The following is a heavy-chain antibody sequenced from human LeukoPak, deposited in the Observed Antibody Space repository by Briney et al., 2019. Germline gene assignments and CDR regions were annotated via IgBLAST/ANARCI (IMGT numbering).Heavy chain of an antibody. Sequence: GRSLRLSCAASGFTFSSYGMHWVRQAPGKGLEWVAVISYDGSNKYYADSVKGRFTISRDNSKNTLYLQMSSLRAEDTAVYYCTRGTNDYGGIERKKPFDYWGQGTLVTVSS. V-gene: IGHV3-30*03. J-gene: IGHJ4*02. CDR3: TRGTNDYGGIERKKPFDY. CDR2: ISYDGSNK. CDR1: GFTFSSYG. D-gene: IGHD4-23*01.